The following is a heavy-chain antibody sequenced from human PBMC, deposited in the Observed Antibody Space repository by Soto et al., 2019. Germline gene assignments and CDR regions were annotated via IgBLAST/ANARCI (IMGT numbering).Heavy chain of an antibody. J-gene: IGHJ6*02. CDR2: LGGSGGST. V-gene: IGHV3-23*01. Sequence: EVQLLESGGGLVQPGGSLRLSCAASGFIFTTYAMSWVRQVPGKGLEWVSGLGGSGGSTYYADSVKGRFTISRDNSMDTMYLQMNSLRAEDTAVYYCARVVSSVAAPEDYYYYYGMDVWGQGTTVTVSS. D-gene: IGHD6-19*01. CDR3: ARVVSSVAAPEDYYYYYGMDV. CDR1: GFIFTTYA.